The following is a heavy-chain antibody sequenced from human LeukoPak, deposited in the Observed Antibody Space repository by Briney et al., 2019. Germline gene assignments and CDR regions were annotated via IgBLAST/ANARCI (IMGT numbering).Heavy chain of an antibody. D-gene: IGHD3-22*01. CDR3: AIQGFYDSSGRDAFDN. CDR1: GYTFTSYG. CDR2: ISAYNGNT. J-gene: IGHJ3*02. V-gene: IGHV1-18*01. Sequence: GASVKVSCKASGYTFTSYGISWVRQAPGQGLEWMGWISAYNGNTNYAQKLQGRVTMTTDTSTSTAYMELRSLRPDDTAVYYCAIQGFYDSSGRDAFDNWGQGTMATVSS.